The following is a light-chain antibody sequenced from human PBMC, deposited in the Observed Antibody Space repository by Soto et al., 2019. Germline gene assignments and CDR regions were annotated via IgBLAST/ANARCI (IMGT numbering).Light chain of an antibody. Sequence: EIVMTQSPATLSVSPGERATVPCRASQSISNNLAWYQQKPGQAPGLLIYGASTRATGIPARFSGSGYATEFTLTISSLQSEDFAVYYCQQYNNWPSWTFGQGTKV. V-gene: IGKV3-15*01. J-gene: IGKJ1*01. CDR1: QSISNN. CDR3: QQYNNWPSWT. CDR2: GAS.